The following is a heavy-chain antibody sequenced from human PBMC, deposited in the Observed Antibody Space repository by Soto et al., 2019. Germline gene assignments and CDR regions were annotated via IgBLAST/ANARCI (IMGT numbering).Heavy chain of an antibody. CDR2: IWYDGSNK. CDR3: ARDYCSSTSCYYGPFDY. D-gene: IGHD2-2*01. V-gene: IGHV3-33*01. Sequence: GGSLRLSCAASGFSFSSYGMHWVRQAPGKGLEWVAVIWYDGSNKYYADSVKGRFTISRDNSKNTLYLQMNSLRAEDTAVYYCARDYCSSTSCYYGPFDYWAQGTLVTVSS. CDR1: GFSFSSYG. J-gene: IGHJ4*02.